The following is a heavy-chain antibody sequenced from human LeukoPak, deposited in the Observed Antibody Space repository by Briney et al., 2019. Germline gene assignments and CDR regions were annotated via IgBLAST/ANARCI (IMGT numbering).Heavy chain of an antibody. CDR1: GFTFSSYW. J-gene: IGHJ4*02. CDR2: IKQDGSEK. D-gene: IGHD1/OR15-1a*01. CDR3: ATTRRLPWSFDY. V-gene: IGHV3-7*03. Sequence: PGGSLRLSCAASGFTFSSYWMSWVRQAPGKGLEWVANIKQDGSEKYYVDSVKGRFTISRDNAKNSLFLQMDSLRAEDTALYYCATTRRLPWSFDYWGQGTLVSVSS.